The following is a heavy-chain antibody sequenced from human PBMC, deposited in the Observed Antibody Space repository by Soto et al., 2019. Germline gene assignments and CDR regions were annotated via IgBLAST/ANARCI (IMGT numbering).Heavy chain of an antibody. V-gene: IGHV4-59*01. Sequence: PSETLSLTCTVSGASISSSYWSWIRQSPEKGLEWIGYVYYSGSTNYNPSLKSRVTISVDTSKNQFSLKLSSVTAADTAVYYCARGYYDSSGQSNTFDIWGQGTIVTVS. J-gene: IGHJ3*02. CDR3: ARGYYDSSGQSNTFDI. CDR2: VYYSGST. D-gene: IGHD3-22*01. CDR1: GASISSSY.